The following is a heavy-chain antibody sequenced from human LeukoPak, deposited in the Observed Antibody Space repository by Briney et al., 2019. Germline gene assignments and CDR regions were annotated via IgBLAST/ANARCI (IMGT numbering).Heavy chain of an antibody. V-gene: IGHV1-18*01. Sequence: ASVKASFKASGYTFTSYGISWVRQAPGQGLEWRGWISAYNGNTNYAQKLQGRVTMTTDTSTSTAYMELRSLRSDATAVYYCARETIVATGLGGIFDYWGQGTLVTVSS. CDR2: ISAYNGNT. CDR3: ARETIVATGLGGIFDY. D-gene: IGHD5-12*01. CDR1: GYTFTSYG. J-gene: IGHJ4*02.